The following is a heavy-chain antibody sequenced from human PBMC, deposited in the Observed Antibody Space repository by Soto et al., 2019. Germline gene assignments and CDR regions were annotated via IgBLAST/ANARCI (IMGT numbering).Heavy chain of an antibody. V-gene: IGHV4-39*01. D-gene: IGHD2-2*01. CDR3: ARVRGNQLLGWFDP. CDR1: GGSTRHSSYF. Sequence: TLSLTCAVSGGSTRHSSYFWGWIRQPPGKGLEWIASVYYSGTPYYNPSLRSRVTISIATSKTQVSLNLNSLTAADTAIYYCARVRGNQLLGWFDPWGQGTLVTVSS. J-gene: IGHJ5*02. CDR2: VYYSGTP.